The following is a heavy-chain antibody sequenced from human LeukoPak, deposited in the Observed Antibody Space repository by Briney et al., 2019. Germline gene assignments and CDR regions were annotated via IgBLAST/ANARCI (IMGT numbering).Heavy chain of an antibody. V-gene: IGHV3-23*01. CDR3: AKEAYYWFDP. CDR1: GXTFSSYA. D-gene: IGHD3-10*01. CDR2: ISGSGGST. Sequence: GGSLRLSCAASGXTFSSYAMSWVRQAPGKGLEWVSGISGSGGSTNYADSVKGRFTISRDNSKNTLYLQINRLRAEDTAVYYCAKEAYYWFDPWGQGTLVTVSS. J-gene: IGHJ5*02.